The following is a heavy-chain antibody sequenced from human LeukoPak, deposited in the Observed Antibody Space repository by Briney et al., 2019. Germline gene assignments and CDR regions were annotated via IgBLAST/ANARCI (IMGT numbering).Heavy chain of an antibody. D-gene: IGHD5-12*01. CDR1: GGSISSYY. Sequence: PSETLSLTCTVSGGSISSYYWSWIRQSAGKGLEWIGRVYTSGSTNYNPSLKSRVTISVDKSKNHFSLNLTSVTAADTAVYFCARDLYSGYGGYFDSWGQGTLVTVSS. J-gene: IGHJ4*02. CDR3: ARDLYSGYGGYFDS. CDR2: VYTSGST. V-gene: IGHV4-4*07.